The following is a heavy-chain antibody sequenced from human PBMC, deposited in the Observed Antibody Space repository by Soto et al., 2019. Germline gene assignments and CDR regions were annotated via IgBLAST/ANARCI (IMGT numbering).Heavy chain of an antibody. CDR3: ARSKTYCGGDCPPVYGY. D-gene: IGHD2-21*02. CDR2: INHSGST. V-gene: IGHV4-34*01. CDR1: GGAFSGYY. Sequence: QVQLQQWGAGLLKPSETLSLACAVYGGAFSGYYCSWIRQPPGKGREWIGEINHSGSTNYNPSLKSRVTISVDTSKNQFSLKLSSVTAADTAVYYCARSKTYCGGDCPPVYGYWGQGTLVTVSS. J-gene: IGHJ4*02.